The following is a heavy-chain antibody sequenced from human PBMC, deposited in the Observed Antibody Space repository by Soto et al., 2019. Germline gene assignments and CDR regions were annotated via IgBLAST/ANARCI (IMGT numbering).Heavy chain of an antibody. CDR1: GYTFTSYG. D-gene: IGHD2-15*01. Sequence: GASVKVSCKASGYTFTSYGISWVRQAPGQGLEWMGWISTYNDKRAYAQKLQGRVTMTTDTSTSTAYMELRSLRSDDTALYYCARDFHCSGGRCYDCFDHWGQGTLVTVSS. V-gene: IGHV1-18*01. J-gene: IGHJ5*02. CDR2: ISTYNDKR. CDR3: ARDFHCSGGRCYDCFDH.